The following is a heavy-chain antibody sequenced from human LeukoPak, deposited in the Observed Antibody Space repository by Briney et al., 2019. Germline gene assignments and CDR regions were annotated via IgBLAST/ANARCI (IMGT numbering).Heavy chain of an antibody. J-gene: IGHJ4*02. CDR2: INHSGST. Sequence: PSETLSLTCAVYGGSFSGYYWSWIRQPPGKGLEWIGEINHSGSTDYNPSLKSRVTISVDTSKNQFSLKLSSVTAADTAVYYCARGTLQLWSYYFDYWGQGTLVTVSS. D-gene: IGHD5-18*01. CDR3: ARGTLQLWSYYFDY. CDR1: GGSFSGYY. V-gene: IGHV4-34*01.